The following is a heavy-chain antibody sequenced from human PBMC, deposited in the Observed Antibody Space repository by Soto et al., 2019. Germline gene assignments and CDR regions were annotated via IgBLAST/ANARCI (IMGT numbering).Heavy chain of an antibody. V-gene: IGHV3-21*01. D-gene: IGHD3-3*01. CDR2: ISSSSSYI. CDR3: ARVDPDYYDFWSGYYPLDY. Sequence: PGGSLRLSCAASGFTFSSYSMNWVRQAPGKGLEWVSSISSSSSYIYYADSVKGRFTISRDNAKNTLYLQMNSLRAEDTAVYYCARVDPDYYDFWSGYYPLDYWGQGTLVTVSS. CDR1: GFTFSSYS. J-gene: IGHJ4*02.